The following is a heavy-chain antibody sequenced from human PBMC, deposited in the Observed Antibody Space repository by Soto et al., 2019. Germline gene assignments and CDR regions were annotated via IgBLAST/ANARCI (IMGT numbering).Heavy chain of an antibody. CDR1: GFSVGDNY. Sequence: QVQLVESGGGLVEPGGSLRLSCAASGFSVGDNYMTWIRQAPGKGLEWLSYSSSSGGYTNYADSVKGRFTISRDNAKNSLYLKMDSLRAEGTAVYFCARSSGRRPVFTFDYGLDVWGQGTTVTVSS. CDR3: ARSSGRRPVFTFDYGLDV. V-gene: IGHV3-11*06. J-gene: IGHJ6*02. CDR2: SSSSGGYT. D-gene: IGHD3-16*01.